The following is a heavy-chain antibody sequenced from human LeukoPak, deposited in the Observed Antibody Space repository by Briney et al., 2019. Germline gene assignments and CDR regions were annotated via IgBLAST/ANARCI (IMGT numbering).Heavy chain of an antibody. CDR2: IGSGGADR. CDR1: GFTFSGYG. J-gene: IGHJ4*02. V-gene: IGHV3-23*01. Sequence: GGSLRLSCAASGFTFSGYGMSWVRQAPGKGLEYVSAIGSGGADRYYADSVKGRFTISRDNAKNTLYLQMNSLRAEDTAVYYCARELSREKDYWGQGTLVTVSS. D-gene: IGHD3-16*02. CDR3: ARELSREKDY.